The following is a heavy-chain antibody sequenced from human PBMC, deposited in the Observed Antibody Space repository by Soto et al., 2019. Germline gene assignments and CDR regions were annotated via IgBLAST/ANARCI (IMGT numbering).Heavy chain of an antibody. D-gene: IGHD1-26*01. CDR2: IIPNFGTG. CDR3: AYRGPYFHYPDY. J-gene: IGHJ4*02. Sequence: SVKVSCKAFGGAFSSYAISWVRQAPGQGLEWMGGIIPNFGTGKYAQKFQGRVTITADDSTSTAYMELSSLTSEDTAVYYCAYRGPYFHYPDYWGQGTLVTVYS. CDR1: GGAFSSYA. V-gene: IGHV1-69*13.